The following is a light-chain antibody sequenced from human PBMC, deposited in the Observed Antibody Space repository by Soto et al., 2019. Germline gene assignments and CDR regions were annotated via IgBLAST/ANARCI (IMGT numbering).Light chain of an antibody. CDR1: SGDVGAYNY. CDR2: DVS. J-gene: IGLJ3*02. CDR3: CAYTGIVWV. Sequence: QSALTQPRSVSGSPGQSVTISCTGTSGDVGAYNYVSWYQQYPGKAPKLMIYDVSKWPSGVPDRFSGSKSGDTASLTISGLQAEDEADYYCCAYTGIVWVFGGGTKLTFL. V-gene: IGLV2-11*01.